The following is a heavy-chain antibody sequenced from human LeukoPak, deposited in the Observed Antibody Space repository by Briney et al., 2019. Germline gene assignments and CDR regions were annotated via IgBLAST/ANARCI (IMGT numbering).Heavy chain of an antibody. CDR2: IDYSGST. CDR1: GGSISSYY. V-gene: IGHV4-59*01. Sequence: PSETLSLTCTVSGGSISSYYWSWIRQPPGKGLEWIGYIDYSGSTNYNPSLKSRVTISVDTSKNQFSLKLSSVTAADTAVYYCARVTLYSSGWYVSQYFDYWGQGTLVTVSS. CDR3: ARVTLYSSGWYVSQYFDY. D-gene: IGHD6-19*01. J-gene: IGHJ4*02.